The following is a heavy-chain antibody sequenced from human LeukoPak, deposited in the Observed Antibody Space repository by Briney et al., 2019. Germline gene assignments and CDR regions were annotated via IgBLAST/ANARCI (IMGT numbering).Heavy chain of an antibody. CDR3: ARDGKPTMIVPPLPVY. D-gene: IGHD3-22*01. Sequence: ASVKDSCKASGYTFISYYMHWVRQAPGQGVEWMGVINPSGGSTRYAQKFQGRVTMTRDTSTSTVYMELSSLRSEDTAVYYCARDGKPTMIVPPLPVYWGQGTLVTVSS. V-gene: IGHV1-46*01. CDR2: INPSGGST. CDR1: GYTFISYY. J-gene: IGHJ4*02.